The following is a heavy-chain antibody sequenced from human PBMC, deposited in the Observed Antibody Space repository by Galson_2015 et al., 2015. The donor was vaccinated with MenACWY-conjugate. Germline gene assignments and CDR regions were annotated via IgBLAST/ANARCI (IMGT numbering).Heavy chain of an antibody. J-gene: IGHJ1*01. D-gene: IGHD3-10*01. CDR2: ISSNGGST. Sequence: SLRLSCAASGFTFSSYAMHWVRQAPGKGLEYVSAISSNGGSTYYANSVKGRFTISRDNSKNTLYLQMGSLRAEDMAVYYCARGEWDYYGSGSYYTEYFQHWGQGTLVTVSS. CDR1: GFTFSSYA. V-gene: IGHV3-64*01. CDR3: ARGEWDYYGSGSYYTEYFQH.